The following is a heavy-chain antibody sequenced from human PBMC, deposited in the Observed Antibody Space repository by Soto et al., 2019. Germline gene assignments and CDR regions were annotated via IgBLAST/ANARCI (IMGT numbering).Heavy chain of an antibody. CDR1: GGSISSYY. D-gene: IGHD3-10*01. V-gene: IGHV4-59*01. J-gene: IGHJ6*02. Sequence: RLSETLSLTCTVSGGSISSYYWSWIRQPPGKGLEWIGYIYYSGSTNYNPSLKSRVTISVDTSKNQFSLKLSSVTAADTAVYYCASTRYYYGSGDYYYYYGMDVWGQGTTVTVSS. CDR3: ASTRYYYGSGDYYYYYGMDV. CDR2: IYYSGST.